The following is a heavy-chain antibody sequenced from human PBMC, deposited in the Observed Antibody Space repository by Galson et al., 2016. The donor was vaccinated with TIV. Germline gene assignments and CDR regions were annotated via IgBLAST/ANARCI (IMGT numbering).Heavy chain of an antibody. CDR3: ATVAWFPGLSLDN. J-gene: IGHJ4*02. V-gene: IGHV1-24*01. CDR1: KYTLTELS. D-gene: IGHD2/OR15-2a*01. CDR2: FDPEVSKT. Sequence: SVKVSCKVSKYTLTELSMHWVRQAPGKGLEWMGGFDPEVSKTVYAQMLQGRVTMAADTSRNTAYMELGSLRFEDTAVYYCATVAWFPGLSLDNWGQGTLVTISS.